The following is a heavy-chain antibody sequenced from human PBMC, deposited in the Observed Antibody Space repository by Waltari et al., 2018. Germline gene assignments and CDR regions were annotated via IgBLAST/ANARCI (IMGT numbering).Heavy chain of an antibody. D-gene: IGHD1-26*01. V-gene: IGHV3-21*01. CDR3: ARDRWEQAIDY. CDR2: ITRSSRDI. CDR1: GFTLSSYS. J-gene: IGHJ4*02. Sequence: EVQLVESGGGLVKPGGSLRLSCAAAGFTLSSYSMNWVSQAPGKGLEWVSSITRSSRDIYYADSVKGRFTISRDNAKNSLYLQMNSLRAEDTAVYYCARDRWEQAIDYWGQGTLVTVSS.